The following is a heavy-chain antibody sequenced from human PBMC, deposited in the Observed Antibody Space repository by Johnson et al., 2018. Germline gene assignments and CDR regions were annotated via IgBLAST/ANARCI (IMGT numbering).Heavy chain of an antibody. CDR1: GFTFSSSG. CDR2: ISYDESNK. Sequence: QVQLVETGGGVVQXGRSLRLSCAASGFTFSSSGIHWVRQAPGKGLEWVAVISYDESNKYYGDSVKGRFTISRDNSKNTLYLQMNSLRIEDTAVIYCASGPAGYAFDIWGQGTMVTVSS. CDR3: ASGPAGYAFDI. J-gene: IGHJ3*02. V-gene: IGHV3-30*03. D-gene: IGHD3-10*01.